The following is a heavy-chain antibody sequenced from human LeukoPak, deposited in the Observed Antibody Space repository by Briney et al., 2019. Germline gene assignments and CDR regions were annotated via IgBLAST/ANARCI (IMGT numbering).Heavy chain of an antibody. CDR3: SKDLGPDYDISTV. CDR2: INNEDGSEK. D-gene: IGHD3-9*01. V-gene: IGHV3-7*01. CDR1: GFTFSKRW. J-gene: IGHJ4*02. Sequence: PGGSLRLSCVASGFTFSKRWMTWVRQAPGKGLEWVANINNEDGSEKYYVDSVKARFTISRDNSENTVHLQMNSLRVEDTALYYCSKDLGPDYDISTVWGQGTLVTVSS.